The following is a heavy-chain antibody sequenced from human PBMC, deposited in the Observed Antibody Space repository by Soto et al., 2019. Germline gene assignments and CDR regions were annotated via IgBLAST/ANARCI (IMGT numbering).Heavy chain of an antibody. V-gene: IGHV5-10-1*01. Sequence: EVQLVQSGAEVKKPGESLRISCKGSGYSFTSYWISWVRQMPGKGLEWMGRIDPSDSYTNYSPSFQGHVTISADKSISTAYLQWSSLKATAAAMSYCARAYCSGGSCYWFFDYWGQGTLVTVSS. CDR3: ARAYCSGGSCYWFFDY. D-gene: IGHD2-15*01. J-gene: IGHJ4*02. CDR2: IDPSDSYT. CDR1: GYSFTSYW.